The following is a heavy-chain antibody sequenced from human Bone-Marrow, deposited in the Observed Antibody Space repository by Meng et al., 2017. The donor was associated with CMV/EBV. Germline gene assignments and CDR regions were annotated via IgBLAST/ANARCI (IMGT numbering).Heavy chain of an antibody. D-gene: IGHD3-3*01. V-gene: IGHV4-61*01. Sequence: SETLSLTCTVSGGSVSSGSYYWSWIRQPPGKGLEWIGHMFSSGTTNYNPSLKGRVTISVDTSKNQFSLKLTSVAAADTAVYYCARENQQWVFGENYYYGMDVWGQGTTVTVSS. CDR2: MFSSGTT. CDR3: ARENQQWVFGENYYYGMDV. J-gene: IGHJ6*02. CDR1: GGSVSSGSYY.